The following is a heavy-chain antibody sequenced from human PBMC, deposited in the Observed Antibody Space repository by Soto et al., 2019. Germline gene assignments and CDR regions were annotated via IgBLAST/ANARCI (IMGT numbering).Heavy chain of an antibody. J-gene: IGHJ4*02. D-gene: IGHD2-2*01. CDR2: INPSGGST. CDR3: AREGFVVVPAAY. CDR1: GYTFTSYY. Sequence: ASGKVSCKASGYTFTSYYMHWVRQAPGQGLEWMGIINPSGGSTSYAQKFQGRVTMTRDTSTSTVYMELSSLRSEDTAVYYCAREGFVVVPAAYWGQGTLVTVSS. V-gene: IGHV1-46*03.